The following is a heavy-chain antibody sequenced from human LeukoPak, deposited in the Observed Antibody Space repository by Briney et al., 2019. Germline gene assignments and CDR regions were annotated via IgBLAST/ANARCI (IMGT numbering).Heavy chain of an antibody. CDR3: ARSIHCSGGSCYRDYYYYYGMDV. J-gene: IGHJ6*02. CDR1: GGSISSSSYY. Sequence: SETLSLTCTVSGGSISSSSYYWGWIRQPPGKGLEWIGSIYYSGSTYYNPSLKSRVTISVDTSKNQFSLKLSSVTAADTAVYYCARSIHCSGGSCYRDYYYYYGMDVWGQGTTVTVSS. D-gene: IGHD2-15*01. V-gene: IGHV4-39*07. CDR2: IYYSGST.